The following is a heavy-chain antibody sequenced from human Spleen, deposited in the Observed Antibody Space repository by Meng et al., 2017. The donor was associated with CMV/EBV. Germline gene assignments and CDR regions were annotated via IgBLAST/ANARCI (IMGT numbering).Heavy chain of an antibody. J-gene: IGHJ4*01. CDR1: VYC. CDR3: ARRSRDTGGWFSRDSGGWFVDY. Sequence: VYCWSWIRQHPEKGLEWIGYSYYDGTTHYNPSLRSRVSISVDTSKNQFSLKVRSATAADTAVYYCARRSRDTGGWFSRDSGGWFVDYWGHGTLVTVSS. CDR2: SYYDGTT. D-gene: IGHD6-19*01. V-gene: IGHV4-31*02.